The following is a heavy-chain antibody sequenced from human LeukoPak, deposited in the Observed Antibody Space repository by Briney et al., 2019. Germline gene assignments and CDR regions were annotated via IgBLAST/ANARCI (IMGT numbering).Heavy chain of an antibody. D-gene: IGHD1-26*01. CDR1: GYTFTGYY. CDR2: INPNSGGT. Sequence: ASVKVSCKASGYTFTGYYMHWVRQAPGQGLEWMGWINPNSGGTNYAQKFQGRVTITRNTSISTAYMELSSLRSEDTAVYYCARDSGSGSYDYWGQGTLVTVSS. J-gene: IGHJ4*02. V-gene: IGHV1-2*02. CDR3: ARDSGSGSYDY.